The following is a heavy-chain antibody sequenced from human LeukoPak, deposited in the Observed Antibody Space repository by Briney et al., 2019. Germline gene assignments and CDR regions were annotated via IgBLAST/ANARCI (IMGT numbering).Heavy chain of an antibody. Sequence: PGGSLRLSCAASGFSFSTYAMSWVRQAPGKGLEWVSVIYSGGSTYYADSVKGRFTISRDNSKNTLYLQMNSLRAEDTAVYYCAKGHSGYVFDYWGQGTLVTVSS. D-gene: IGHD5-12*01. V-gene: IGHV3-23*03. CDR2: IYSGGST. J-gene: IGHJ4*02. CDR3: AKGHSGYVFDY. CDR1: GFSFSTYA.